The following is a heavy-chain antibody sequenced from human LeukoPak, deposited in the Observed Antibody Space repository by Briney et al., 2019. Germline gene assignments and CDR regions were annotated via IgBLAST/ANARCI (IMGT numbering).Heavy chain of an antibody. V-gene: IGHV3-23*01. CDR3: TKDRSSWYANCFDL. Sequence: PGGSLRLSCAASAFTFTSYAMSWVGQAPGKGLEWYSVIGGSGGSTYYAHSVKGRFTISRDNSKYTRYLQMNSLRAEDTVVYYCTKDRSSWYANCFDLWGQGTLVTVSS. D-gene: IGHD6-13*01. CDR1: AFTFTSYA. J-gene: IGHJ5*02. CDR2: IGGSGGST.